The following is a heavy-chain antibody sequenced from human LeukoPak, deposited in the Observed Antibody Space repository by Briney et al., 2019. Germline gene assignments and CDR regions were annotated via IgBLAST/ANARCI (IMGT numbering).Heavy chain of an antibody. CDR2: IYYSGST. CDR3: ARDPSGSYPWAIDY. Sequence: SETLSPTCTVSGGSISSSSYYWGWIRQPPGKGLEWIGSIYYSGSTYYNPSLKSRVTISVDTSKNQFSLKLSSVTAADTAVYYCARDPSGSYPWAIDYWGQGTLVTVSS. J-gene: IGHJ4*02. D-gene: IGHD1-26*01. CDR1: GGSISSSSYY. V-gene: IGHV4-39*07.